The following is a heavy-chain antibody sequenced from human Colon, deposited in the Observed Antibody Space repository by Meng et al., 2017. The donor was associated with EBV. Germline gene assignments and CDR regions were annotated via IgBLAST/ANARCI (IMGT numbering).Heavy chain of an antibody. V-gene: IGHV4-4*02. D-gene: IGHD5-24*01. CDR1: NGSISSFNW. J-gene: IGHJ4*02. CDR2: IYHSGST. Sequence: QLKESGPGLVKPSGXXXXXCTVSNGSISSFNWWSWVRQSPGKGLEWIGQIYHSGSTSYNPSLKNGVTLSLDKSKNQFSLHLTSVTAADTAVYYCATQESRDGHNPYWGQGTLVTVSS. CDR3: ATQESRDGHNPY.